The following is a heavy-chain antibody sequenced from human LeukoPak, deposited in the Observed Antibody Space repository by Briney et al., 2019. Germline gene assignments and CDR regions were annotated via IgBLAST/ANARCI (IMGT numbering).Heavy chain of an antibody. CDR2: IYTSGST. D-gene: IGHD1-26*01. J-gene: IGHJ4*02. Sequence: PSETLSLTCTVSGGSISSYYWSWIRQPAGKGLEWIGRIYTSGSTNYNPSLKSRVTMSVDTSKNQFSLKLSSVTAADTAVYYCARGPTWTGSYYYFDYWGQGTLVTVSS. CDR3: ARGPTWTGSYYYFDY. CDR1: GGSISSYY. V-gene: IGHV4-4*07.